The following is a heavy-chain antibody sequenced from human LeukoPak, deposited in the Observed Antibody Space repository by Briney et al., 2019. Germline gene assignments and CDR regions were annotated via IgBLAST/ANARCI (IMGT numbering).Heavy chain of an antibody. J-gene: IGHJ5*02. D-gene: IGHD4-17*01. V-gene: IGHV1-3*03. Sequence: APVELSCKASGYTFTSYAMHWVRQAPGQRLEWMGWINAGNGNTKYSQEFQGRVTITKDTSASTAYMELSSLRSEDMAVYYCARGYGDGNYDWFDPWGQGTLVTVSS. CDR3: ARGYGDGNYDWFDP. CDR2: INAGNGNT. CDR1: GYTFTSYA.